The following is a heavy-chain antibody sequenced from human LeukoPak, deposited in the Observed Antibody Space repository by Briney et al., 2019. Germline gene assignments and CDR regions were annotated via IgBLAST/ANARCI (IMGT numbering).Heavy chain of an antibody. D-gene: IGHD4-17*01. CDR2: ISAYNGNT. Sequence: ASVKVSCKASGYTFTSYGISWVRQAPGQGLEWMGWISAYNGNTNYTQKLQGRVTMTRDMSTSTVYMELSSLRSEDTAVYYCARGDDYGNRHYYYYMDVWGKGTTVTVSS. J-gene: IGHJ6*03. V-gene: IGHV1-18*01. CDR1: GYTFTSYG. CDR3: ARGDDYGNRHYYYYMDV.